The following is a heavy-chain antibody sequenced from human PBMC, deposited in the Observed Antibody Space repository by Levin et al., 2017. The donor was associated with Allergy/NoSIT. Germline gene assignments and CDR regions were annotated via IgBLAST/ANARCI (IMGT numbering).Heavy chain of an antibody. CDR2: ISYDGSTT. Sequence: GGSLRLSCAASGFTFSSYAMHWLRQAPGKGLEWVAVISYDGSTTYYADSVKGRFTISRDNSNNTLYVQMDSLRPEDTAVIYCARADSSAYPDYWGQGTLVSVSS. CDR1: GFTFSSYA. J-gene: IGHJ4*02. D-gene: IGHD3-22*01. CDR3: ARADSSAYPDY. V-gene: IGHV3-30-3*01.